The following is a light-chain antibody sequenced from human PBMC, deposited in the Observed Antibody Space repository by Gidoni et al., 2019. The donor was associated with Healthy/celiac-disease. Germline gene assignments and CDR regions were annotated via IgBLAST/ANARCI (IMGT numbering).Light chain of an antibody. CDR3: QQYYSTPGYT. CDR2: WAS. Sequence: DILVTPSPDSLAVSLGERATNNCKSSQSVLYSSNNKNYLAWYQQKPGQPPKLRIYWASTRESGVPDRFSGSGSGTDFTLTISSLQAEYVAVYYCQQYYSTPGYTFGQXTKLEIK. CDR1: QSVLYSSNNKNY. V-gene: IGKV4-1*01. J-gene: IGKJ2*01.